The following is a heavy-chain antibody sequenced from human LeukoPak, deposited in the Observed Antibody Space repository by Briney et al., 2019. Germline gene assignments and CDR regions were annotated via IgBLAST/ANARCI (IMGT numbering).Heavy chain of an antibody. J-gene: IGHJ4*02. CDR2: IYYSVST. V-gene: IGHV4-59*01. Sequence: SETLSLTCTVAGASISSDYWSWVRQPPGKGLEWIGYIYYSVSTNYNPSLKSRVTISVDTSKNQFSLQLRSVTAADPAVYYCAVVAATGWFAYWGQGTLVTVSS. CDR1: GASISSDY. CDR3: AVVAATGWFAY. D-gene: IGHD2-15*01.